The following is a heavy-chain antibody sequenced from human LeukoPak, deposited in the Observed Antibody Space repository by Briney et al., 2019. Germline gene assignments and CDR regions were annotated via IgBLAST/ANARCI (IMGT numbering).Heavy chain of an antibody. J-gene: IGHJ4*02. V-gene: IGHV3-7*01. CDR2: IKQDGSEK. D-gene: IGHD3-22*01. CDR3: ARGSTVVVVITPDY. CDR1: GFTFSSYW. Sequence: GGSLRLSCAASGFTFSSYWMSWVRQAPGKGLEWVANIKQDGSEKYYVDSVKGRFTISRDNAKNSLYLQMNSLRAEDTAVYYCARGSTVVVVITPDYWGQGTLVTVSS.